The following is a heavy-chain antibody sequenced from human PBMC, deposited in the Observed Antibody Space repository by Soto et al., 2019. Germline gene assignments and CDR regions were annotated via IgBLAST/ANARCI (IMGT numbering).Heavy chain of an antibody. D-gene: IGHD2-2*01. V-gene: IGHV4-34*01. CDR1: GGSFSGYY. CDR3: ARVTRYCSSTSCQGGDFQH. CDR2: INHSGST. Sequence: PSETLSLTYAVYGGSFSGYYWSWIRQPPGKGLEWIGEINHSGSTNYNPSLKSRVTISVDTSKNQFSLKLSSVTAADTAVYYCARVTRYCSSTSCQGGDFQHWGQGTLVTVSS. J-gene: IGHJ1*01.